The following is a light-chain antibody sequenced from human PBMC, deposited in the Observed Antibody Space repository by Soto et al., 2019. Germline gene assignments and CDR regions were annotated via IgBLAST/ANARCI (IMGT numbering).Light chain of an antibody. CDR3: QQSYSTPPIT. V-gene: IGKV1-39*01. CDR2: AAS. J-gene: IGKJ5*01. CDR1: QSISSY. Sequence: DIQMTQSPSSLSASVGDRVTITSRASQSISSYLNWYQQKPGKAPKLRIYAASSLQSGVPSRFSGSGSGTDFTLTISSLQPEDFATYYCQQSYSTPPITFGQGTRLEIK.